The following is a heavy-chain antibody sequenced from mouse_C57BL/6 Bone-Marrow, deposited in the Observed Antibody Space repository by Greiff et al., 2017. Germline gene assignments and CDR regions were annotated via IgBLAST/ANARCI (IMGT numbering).Heavy chain of an antibody. V-gene: IGHV1-64*01. CDR1: GYTFTSYW. J-gene: IGHJ2*01. CDR3: ASLGGYYFDY. D-gene: IGHD1-1*02. Sequence: QVQLQQPGAELVRPGSSVKLSCKASGYTFTSYWMHWVKQRPIQGLEWIGMIHPNSGSTNYNEKFKSKATLTVDKSSSTAYMQLSSLTSEDSAVYYCASLGGYYFDYWGQGTTLTVSS. CDR2: IHPNSGST.